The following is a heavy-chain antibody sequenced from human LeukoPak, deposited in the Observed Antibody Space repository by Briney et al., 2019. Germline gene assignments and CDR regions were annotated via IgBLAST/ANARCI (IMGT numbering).Heavy chain of an antibody. CDR2: IYTSGST. Sequence: KPSQTVSLTCTVSGGSISSGSYYWSWIRQPAGKGLEWIGRIYTSGSTNYNPSLKSRVTISVDTSKNQFSLKLSSVTAADTAVYYCASLRLYYYDSSNDAFDIWGQGTMVTVSS. CDR3: ASLRLYYYDSSNDAFDI. J-gene: IGHJ3*02. V-gene: IGHV4-61*02. D-gene: IGHD3-22*01. CDR1: GGSISSGSYY.